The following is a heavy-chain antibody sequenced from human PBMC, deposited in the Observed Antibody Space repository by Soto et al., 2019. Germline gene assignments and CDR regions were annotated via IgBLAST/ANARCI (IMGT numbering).Heavy chain of an antibody. V-gene: IGHV4-34*01. D-gene: IGHD3-22*01. CDR3: ARGPYYYDSSAYYYALGFDV. CDR2: ISRGGTT. Sequence: SETLSLTCGVSGGSFSGYYCSWIRQPPGKGLEWIGEISRGGTTNYKPSLKSRVTMSVDTSKNQFSLRLTSVTAADTAVYYCARGPYYYDSSAYYYALGFDVWGQGTLVTVSS. J-gene: IGHJ3*01. CDR1: GGSFSGYY.